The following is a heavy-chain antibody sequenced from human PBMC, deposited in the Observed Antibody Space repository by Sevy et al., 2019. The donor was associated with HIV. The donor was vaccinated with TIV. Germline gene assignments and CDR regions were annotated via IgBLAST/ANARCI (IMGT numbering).Heavy chain of an antibody. V-gene: IGHV4-59*01. D-gene: IGHD6-13*01. J-gene: IGHJ4*02. CDR1: RGSFSTSY. CDR2: VYYSGRT. Sequence: SGTLSLTCTVSRGSFSTSYWPWIRQPPGKGLEWVGYVYYSGRTDYYASPKRRATMSIDTSKNQFYMKLRSVTDADAAVYYSTGGGHNQQQLDYFDYWGQGTLVTVSS. CDR3: TGGGHNQQQLDYFDY.